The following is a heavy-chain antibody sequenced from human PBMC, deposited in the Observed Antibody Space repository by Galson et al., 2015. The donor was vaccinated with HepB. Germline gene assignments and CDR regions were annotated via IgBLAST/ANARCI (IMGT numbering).Heavy chain of an antibody. J-gene: IGHJ4*02. CDR3: ASLDQTRTYYYDSCGYFDD. D-gene: IGHD3-22*01. CDR2: IIPIFGTA. CDR1: GGTFSSYA. Sequence: SVKVSCKASGGTFSSYAISWVRQAPGQGLEWMGGIIPIFGTANYAQKFQGRVTITADKSTSTAYMELSSLRSEDTAVYYCASLDQTRTYYYDSCGYFDDWGQATLVTVSS. V-gene: IGHV1-69*06.